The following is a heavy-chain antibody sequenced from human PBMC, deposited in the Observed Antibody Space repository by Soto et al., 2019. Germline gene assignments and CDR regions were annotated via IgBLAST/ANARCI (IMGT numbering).Heavy chain of an antibody. J-gene: IGHJ4*02. CDR2: LTWNGEVL. CDR1: VFTFDDYA. Sequence: PGWSLRLSCVASVFTFDDYAIHWFRQTPGKGLEWVSGLTWNGEVLGYADPVKGRFTISRDNAKNSLYLEMNSLRPEDTALYYCVKDSESSGYLTHLDYWGQGTLVTVSS. V-gene: IGHV3-9*01. D-gene: IGHD3-22*01. CDR3: VKDSESSGYLTHLDY.